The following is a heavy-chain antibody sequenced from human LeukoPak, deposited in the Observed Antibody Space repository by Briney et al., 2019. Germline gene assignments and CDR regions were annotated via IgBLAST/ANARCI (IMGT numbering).Heavy chain of an antibody. D-gene: IGHD3-10*01. V-gene: IGHV4-34*01. J-gene: IGHJ6*02. Sequence: SETLSLTCAVYGGSFSGYYWSWIRQPPGKGLEWIGEINHSGSTNYNPSLKSRVTISVDTSKSQFSLRLSSVTAADTAVYYCARGLGYGSVYYYYGMDVWGQGTTVTVSS. CDR1: GGSFSGYY. CDR2: INHSGST. CDR3: ARGLGYGSVYYYYGMDV.